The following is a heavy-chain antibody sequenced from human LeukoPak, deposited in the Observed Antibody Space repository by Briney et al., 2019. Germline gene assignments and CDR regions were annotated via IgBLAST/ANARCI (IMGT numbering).Heavy chain of an antibody. J-gene: IGHJ4*02. CDR3: ARGGQSKYDSSGYLNYFDY. CDR1: GFTFSSYV. CDR2: ISSNGGST. Sequence: GGSPRLSCAASGFTFSSYVMYWVRQAPGKGLEYVSSISSNGGSTYYANSVKGRFTISRDNSKNTLYLQMGSLRAEDMAVYYCARGGQSKYDSSGYLNYFDYWGQGTLVTVSS. V-gene: IGHV3-64*01. D-gene: IGHD3-22*01.